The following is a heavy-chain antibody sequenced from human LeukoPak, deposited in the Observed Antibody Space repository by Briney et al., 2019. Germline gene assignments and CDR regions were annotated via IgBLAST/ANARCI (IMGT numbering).Heavy chain of an antibody. J-gene: IGHJ4*02. CDR2: ISYDGSNK. CDR1: GFTFSSYG. Sequence: GGSLRLSCAASGFTFSSYGMHWVRQAPGKGLEWVAVISYDGSNKYYADSVKGRFTISRDNAKNTLYLQMNSLRAEDTAVYYCARYLSSSSGGSCRRCRDYWGQGTLVTVSS. V-gene: IGHV3-30*03. CDR3: ARYLSSSSGGSCRRCRDY. D-gene: IGHD2-15*01.